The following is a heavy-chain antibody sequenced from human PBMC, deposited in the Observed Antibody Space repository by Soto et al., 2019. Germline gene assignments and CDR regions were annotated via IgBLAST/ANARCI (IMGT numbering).Heavy chain of an antibody. V-gene: IGHV3-21*01. Sequence: PGGSLRLSCAASGFTFSSYSMNWVRQAPGKGLEWVSSISSSSSYIYYADSVKGRFTISRDNAKNSLYLQMNSLRAEDTAVYYCAKDGNAIGVMYYFDFWGLGTLVTVSS. CDR3: AKDGNAIGVMYYFDF. CDR2: ISSSSSYI. D-gene: IGHD2-21*01. J-gene: IGHJ4*02. CDR1: GFTFSSYS.